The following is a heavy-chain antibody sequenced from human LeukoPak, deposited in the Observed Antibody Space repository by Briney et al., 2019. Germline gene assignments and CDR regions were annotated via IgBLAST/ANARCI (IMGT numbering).Heavy chain of an antibody. CDR1: GGTFGSYA. Sequence: GASVKVSCKASGGTFGSYAISWVRQAPGQGLEWMGRIIPIFGTANYAQKFQGRVTITTDESTSTAYMELSSLRSEDTAVYYCARDVGGSGSPDNWFDPWGQGTLVTASS. CDR3: ARDVGGSGSPDNWFDP. V-gene: IGHV1-69*05. CDR2: IIPIFGTA. J-gene: IGHJ5*02. D-gene: IGHD3-10*01.